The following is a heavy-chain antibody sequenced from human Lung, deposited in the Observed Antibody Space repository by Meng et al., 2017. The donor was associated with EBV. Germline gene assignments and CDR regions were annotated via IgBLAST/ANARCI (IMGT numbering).Heavy chain of an antibody. CDR3: ARVSEYDSSGLDY. CDR2: ISAYNGNT. V-gene: IGHV1-18*01. J-gene: IGHJ4*02. Sequence: QVQLEQSGNDVEKPGAYVKVSCKASGYKFNNYGISWVRQAPGQGLEWMGWISAYNGNTDYAQKFQDRVTLTKDKSTNTAYMDLRSLRSDDTAVYYCARVSEYDSSGLDYWGQGTLVTVSS. CDR1: GYKFNNYG. D-gene: IGHD3-22*01.